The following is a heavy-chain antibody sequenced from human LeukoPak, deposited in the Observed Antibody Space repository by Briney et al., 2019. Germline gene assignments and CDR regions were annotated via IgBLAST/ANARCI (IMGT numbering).Heavy chain of an antibody. J-gene: IGHJ5*02. D-gene: IGHD6-6*01. CDR2: INPSSGGA. CDR1: GYTFTANY. V-gene: IGHV1-2*02. Sequence: ASVKVSCKASGYTFTANYMHWVRQAPGQGLEWMGWINPSSGGADYAQKFQGRVTMTRDASITTVYMDLTRLRSDDTAVYYCARVRDYSNSPFNWFDTRGQGTLVTVSS. CDR3: ARVRDYSNSPFNWFDT.